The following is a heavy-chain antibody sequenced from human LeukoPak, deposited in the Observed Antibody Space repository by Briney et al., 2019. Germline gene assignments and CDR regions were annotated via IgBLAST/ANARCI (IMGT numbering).Heavy chain of an antibody. J-gene: IGHJ6*02. V-gene: IGHV1-18*01. D-gene: IGHD3-9*01. CDR3: AREERYFDWLPPCYYYGMDV. Sequence: GASVKVSCKASGYTFTSYGISWVRQPPAQGLEWMGWIGAYNGNTNYAQKLRGRVTMTTDTSTSTAYMELRSLRSDDTAVYYCAREERYFDWLPPCYYYGMDVWGQGTTVTVSS. CDR2: IGAYNGNT. CDR1: GYTFTSYG.